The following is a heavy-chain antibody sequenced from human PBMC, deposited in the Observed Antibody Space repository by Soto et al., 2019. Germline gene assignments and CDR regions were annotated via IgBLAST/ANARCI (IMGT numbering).Heavy chain of an antibody. CDR2: IIPIFGTA. Sequence: GASVKVSCKASGGTSSSYAISWVRQAPGQGLEWMGGIIPIFGTANYAQKFQGRVTITADKSTSTAYMELSSLRSEDPDVYYCERDVIGYRSFTTFGYWGQGXLVTVXS. CDR1: GGTSSSYA. V-gene: IGHV1-69*06. D-gene: IGHD6-13*01. CDR3: ERDVIGYRSFTTFGY. J-gene: IGHJ4*02.